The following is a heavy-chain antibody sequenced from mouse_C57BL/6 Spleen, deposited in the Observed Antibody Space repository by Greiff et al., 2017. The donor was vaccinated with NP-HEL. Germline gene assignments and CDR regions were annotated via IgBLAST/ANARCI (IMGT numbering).Heavy chain of an antibody. CDR3: ARRNTGSRYWYFDV. CDR2: IHPNSGST. CDR1: GYTFTSYW. V-gene: IGHV1-64*01. Sequence: QVQLQQPGAELVKPGASVKLSCKASGYTFTSYWMHWVKQRPGQGLEWIGMIHPNSGSTNYNEKFKSKATLTVDKSSSTAYMQLSSLTSEDSAVYYCARRNTGSRYWYFDVWGTGTTVTVSS. J-gene: IGHJ1*03. D-gene: IGHD1-1*01.